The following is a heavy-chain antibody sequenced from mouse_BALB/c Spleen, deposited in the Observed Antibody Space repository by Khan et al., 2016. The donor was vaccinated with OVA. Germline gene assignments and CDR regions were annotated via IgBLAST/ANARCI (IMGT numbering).Heavy chain of an antibody. Sequence: QVQLKESGPGLMAPSQSLSITCTVSGFSLTSYGVHWVRQPPGKGLEWLGVLWAGGSTQYNSALMYRLCISQDNSKSQVFCKMNSLQTDATAMYYCARVVDIWGQGTTLTVSS. CDR2: LWAGGST. CDR3: ARVVDI. D-gene: IGHD1-3*01. J-gene: IGHJ2*01. V-gene: IGHV2-9*02. CDR1: GFSLTSYG.